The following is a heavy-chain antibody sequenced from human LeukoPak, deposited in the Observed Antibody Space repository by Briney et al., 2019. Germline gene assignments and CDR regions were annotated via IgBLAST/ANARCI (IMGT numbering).Heavy chain of an antibody. D-gene: IGHD3-10*01. J-gene: IGHJ3*02. CDR1: GFTVSSNY. V-gene: IGHV3-53*04. Sequence: PGGSLRLSCAASGFTVSSNYMSWVRQAPGKGLEWVSVIYSGGSTYYADSVKGRFTISRHNSKNTLYLQMNSLRAEDTAVYYCARDLNYYGSGSYLAFDIWGQGAMVTVSS. CDR2: IYSGGST. CDR3: ARDLNYYGSGSYLAFDI.